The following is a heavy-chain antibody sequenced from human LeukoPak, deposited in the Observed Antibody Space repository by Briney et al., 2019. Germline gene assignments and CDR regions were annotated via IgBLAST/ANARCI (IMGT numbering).Heavy chain of an antibody. CDR3: TRDLTATYYLDY. CDR1: GFTFSNYG. V-gene: IGHV3-30*03. J-gene: IGHJ4*02. D-gene: IGHD5-24*01. Sequence: GGSLRLSCAASGFTFSNYGMHWVRQAPGKGLEWVAIISFDGSNKYYADSVKGRFTISRDNVKNSLYLQMNSLRDEDTAVYYCTRDLTATYYLDYWGQGTLVTVSS. CDR2: ISFDGSNK.